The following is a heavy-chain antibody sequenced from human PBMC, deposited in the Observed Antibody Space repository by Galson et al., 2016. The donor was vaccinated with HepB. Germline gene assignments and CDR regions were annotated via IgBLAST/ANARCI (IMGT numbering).Heavy chain of an antibody. CDR2: TYYRSKWYN. J-gene: IGHJ5*02. CDR3: ARVTVAGTGGFDP. V-gene: IGHV6-1*01. CDR1: GDSVSNNSAA. Sequence: CAISGDSVSNNSAAWNWNRQSPSRGLEWLGRTYYRSKWYNDYAVSVKSRITINPDTSKNQFSLPLNSVTPEDTAVYYCARVTVAGTGGFDPWGQGTLVTVSS. D-gene: IGHD6-19*01.